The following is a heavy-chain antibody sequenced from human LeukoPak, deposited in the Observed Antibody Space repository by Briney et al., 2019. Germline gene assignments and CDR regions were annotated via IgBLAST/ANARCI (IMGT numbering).Heavy chain of an antibody. J-gene: IGHJ6*02. CDR2: ISSDGNTK. CDR1: GFIFSTYV. V-gene: IGHV3-30*09. CDR3: ASARGETTLTNGAYYYGMGV. D-gene: IGHD4-17*01. Sequence: PGGSLRLSCAASGFIFSTYVMYWVRQSPDKGLEWVAAISSDGNTKHYADSVRGRFAISRDNSMNTLFLETNSLRVEDTAVFYCASARGETTLTNGAYYYGMGVWGQGTTVTVSS.